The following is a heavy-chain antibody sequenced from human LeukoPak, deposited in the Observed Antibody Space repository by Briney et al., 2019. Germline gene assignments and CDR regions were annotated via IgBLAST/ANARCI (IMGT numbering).Heavy chain of an antibody. CDR3: ARGRTHGQKPFDY. V-gene: IGHV4-34*01. J-gene: IGHJ4*02. Sequence: SETLPLTCAVYGGSFSGYYWSWIRQPPGKGLEWIGEINHSGSTNYNPSLKSRVTISVDTSKNQFSLKLSSVTAADTAVYYCARGRTHGQKPFDYWGQGTLVTVSS. D-gene: IGHD1-1*01. CDR2: INHSGST. CDR1: GGSFSGYY.